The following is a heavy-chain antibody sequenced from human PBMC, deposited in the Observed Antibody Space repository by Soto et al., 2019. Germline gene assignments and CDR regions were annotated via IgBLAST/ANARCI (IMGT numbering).Heavy chain of an antibody. J-gene: IGHJ4*02. Sequence: QVQLVESGGGVFQPGRSLRLSCAASGFTFSSYGMHWVRQAPGKGLEWVAVISNDGSNKYYVDSVKGRFTISRDNSKNTLYLQMNSPRAEDTAVYYCAKGPRDSSGWYSGPFDHWVQGTLVTVSS. CDR3: AKGPRDSSGWYSGPFDH. CDR1: GFTFSSYG. D-gene: IGHD6-19*01. CDR2: ISNDGSNK. V-gene: IGHV3-30*18.